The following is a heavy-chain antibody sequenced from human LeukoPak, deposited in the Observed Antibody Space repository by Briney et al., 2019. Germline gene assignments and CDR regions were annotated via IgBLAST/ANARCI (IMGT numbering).Heavy chain of an antibody. Sequence: SETLSLTCTVSGGSISSSSYYWGWIRQPPGKGLEWIGSIYYSGSTYYNPSLKSRVTISVGTSKNQFSLKLSSVTAADTAVYYCADYYDSSGPIGQHWGQGTLVTVSS. CDR2: IYYSGST. CDR1: GGSISSSSYY. V-gene: IGHV4-39*01. CDR3: ADYYDSSGPIGQH. J-gene: IGHJ1*01. D-gene: IGHD3-22*01.